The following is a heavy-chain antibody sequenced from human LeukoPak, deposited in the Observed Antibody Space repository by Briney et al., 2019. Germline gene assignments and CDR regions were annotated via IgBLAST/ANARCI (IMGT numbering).Heavy chain of an antibody. CDR2: IYDSGST. CDR1: GGSISSGGYS. D-gene: IGHD1-26*01. Sequence: SETLSLTCTVSGGSISSGGYSWSWIRQPPGKGLEWIGYIYDSGSTYYNPSLKSRVTISLDTSKNQFSLKLSSVTAADTAVYYCARPGDQDAFDIWGQGTMVTVSS. J-gene: IGHJ3*02. CDR3: ARPGDQDAFDI. V-gene: IGHV4-30-2*01.